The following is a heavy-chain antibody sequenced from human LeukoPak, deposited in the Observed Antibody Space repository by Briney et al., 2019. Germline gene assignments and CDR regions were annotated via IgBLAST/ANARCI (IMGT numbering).Heavy chain of an antibody. CDR1: GVSISSGDYY. Sequence: SETLSLTCTVSGVSISSGDYYWRWLRQPPGKGLEWIGYIYYSGSTYYNPSLKSRVTISVDTSKNQFSLKLSSVTAADTAVYYCARVRGYIDYWGQGTLVTVSS. CDR2: IYYSGST. V-gene: IGHV4-30-4*01. J-gene: IGHJ4*02. D-gene: IGHD3-3*01. CDR3: ARVRGYIDY.